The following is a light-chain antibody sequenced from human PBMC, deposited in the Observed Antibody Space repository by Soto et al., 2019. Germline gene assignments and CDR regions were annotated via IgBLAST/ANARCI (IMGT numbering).Light chain of an antibody. J-gene: IGKJ4*01. V-gene: IGKV3-15*01. CDR3: QQYHNWPRLT. CDR1: QSVSSN. CDR2: DTS. Sequence: EIVMTQSPATLSVSPGETATLSCRASQSVSSNLAWYQQKPGQAPTLLFYDTSTRATGVAARFSGSGSGAQFTLAITILQSEDFAVCHCQQYHNWPRLTFGGGTKVQIK.